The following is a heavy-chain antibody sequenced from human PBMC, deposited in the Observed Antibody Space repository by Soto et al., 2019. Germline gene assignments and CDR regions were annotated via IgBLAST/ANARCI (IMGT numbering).Heavy chain of an antibody. CDR3: ARGRADIAGSSLGRRMDV. D-gene: IGHD3-10*01. Sequence: QVQLQESGPGLVKPSETLSLLCFVSGEAVGSGQSYWNWIRQAPGKGLEGIGHTSVTGAMKYSASLKSRVTMSVDTSKSQISLTLTSVTAADSATYFCARGRADIAGSSLGRRMDVWGQGTTVTVAS. J-gene: IGHJ6*02. CDR2: TSVTGAM. CDR1: GEAVGSGQSY. V-gene: IGHV4-61*01.